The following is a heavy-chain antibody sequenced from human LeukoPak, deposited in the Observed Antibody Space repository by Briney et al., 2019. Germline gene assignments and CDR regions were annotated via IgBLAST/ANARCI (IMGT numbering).Heavy chain of an antibody. J-gene: IGHJ3*01. V-gene: IGHV3-23*01. CDR3: AKDIQLSA. D-gene: IGHD5-24*01. CDR1: GFTFRNSA. Sequence: GGSLRLSCAASGFTFRNSAMSWVRQAPGTGLEWVSSIGGHVHSTYYADSVIGRFTISRDDSKNTLYLQMNSLRVEDTAIYYCAKDIQLSAWGLGTMVTVSS. CDR2: IGGHVHST.